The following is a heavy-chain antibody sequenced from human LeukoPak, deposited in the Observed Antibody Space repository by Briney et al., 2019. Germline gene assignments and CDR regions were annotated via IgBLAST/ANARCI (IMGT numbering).Heavy chain of an antibody. CDR2: IYYSGST. CDR3: ARYPDYYGSAYFDY. J-gene: IGHJ4*02. CDR1: GGSISSSSYY. V-gene: IGHV4-39*01. D-gene: IGHD3-10*01. Sequence: SETLSLTCTVSGGSISSSSYYWGWIRQPPGKGLEWIGSIYYSGSTYYNPSLKSRVTISVDTSKDQFSLKLSSVTAADTAVYYRARYPDYYGSAYFDYWGQGTLVTVSS.